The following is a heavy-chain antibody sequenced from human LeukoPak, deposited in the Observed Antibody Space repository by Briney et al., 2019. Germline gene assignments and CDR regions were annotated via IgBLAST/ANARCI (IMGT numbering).Heavy chain of an antibody. D-gene: IGHD6-19*01. CDR1: GFTLSTYW. V-gene: IGHV3-7*01. J-gene: IGHJ4*02. CDR3: ARDRGSSGRLGRFDN. Sequence: GGSLRLSCAASGFTLSTYWMTWVRQAPGKGLEWVVNIRQDGSEKYYVDSVKGRFTISGDNAKKLLYLQMNSLRVEDTAVYYCARDRGSSGRLGRFDNWGQGTLVTVSP. CDR2: IRQDGSEK.